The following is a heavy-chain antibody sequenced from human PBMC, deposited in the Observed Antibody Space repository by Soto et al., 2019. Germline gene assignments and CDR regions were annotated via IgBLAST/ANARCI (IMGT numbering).Heavy chain of an antibody. CDR1: GFTFSSYA. CDR3: AKASDYDDILTVLH. D-gene: IGHD3-9*01. Sequence: EVQLLESGGGLVQPGGSLRISCAASGFTFSSYAMSWVRQAPGKGLECLSTISGSGGSAYYADSVKGRFTITRDNSKNTLQLQMNSLRAEDTAVYYCAKASDYDDILTVLHWGQGTLVTVSA. V-gene: IGHV3-23*01. J-gene: IGHJ4*02. CDR2: ISGSGGSA.